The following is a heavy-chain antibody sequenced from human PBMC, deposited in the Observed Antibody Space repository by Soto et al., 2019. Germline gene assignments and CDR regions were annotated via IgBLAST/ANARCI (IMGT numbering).Heavy chain of an antibody. V-gene: IGHV4-34*01. CDR1: GGSFSGYY. D-gene: IGHD6-19*01. CDR2: INHSGST. CDR3: ARGVGLPGPGLQWLIPNWFDP. J-gene: IGHJ5*02. Sequence: SETLSLTCAVYGGSFSGYYWSWIRQPPGKGLECIGEINHSGSTNYNPSLKSRVTISVDTSKNQFSLKLSSVTAADTAVYYCARGVGLPGPGLQWLIPNWFDPWGQGTLVTFSS.